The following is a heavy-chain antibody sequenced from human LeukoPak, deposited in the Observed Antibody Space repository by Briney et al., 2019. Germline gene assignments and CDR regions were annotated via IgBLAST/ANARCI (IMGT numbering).Heavy chain of an antibody. J-gene: IGHJ4*02. V-gene: IGHV1-24*01. CDR3: ATDGPPRGVILDY. CDR2: FDPEDGET. D-gene: IGHD3-10*01. Sequence: ASGKVSCKVSGYTVTQLSMHCVGQAAGKGLEWRGGFDPEDGETIYAQKFQGRVTMTYDTSTDTAYMELSSLRSAATAAYYCATDGPPRGVILDYWGQGTLVTVSS. CDR1: GYTVTQLS.